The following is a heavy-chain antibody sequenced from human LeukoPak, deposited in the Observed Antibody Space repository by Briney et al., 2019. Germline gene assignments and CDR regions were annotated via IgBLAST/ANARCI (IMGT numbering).Heavy chain of an antibody. D-gene: IGHD2-2*01. CDR2: ISAYNGNT. J-gene: IGHJ5*02. V-gene: IGHV1-18*01. Sequence: ASVKVSCKASGYTFTSYGISWVRQAPGQGLEWMGWISAYNGNTNYAQKLQGRVTMTTDTSTSTAYMELRSLRSDDTAVYYCARGNLFRYCSSTSCTNWFDPWGQGTLVTVSS. CDR3: ARGNLFRYCSSTSCTNWFDP. CDR1: GYTFTSYG.